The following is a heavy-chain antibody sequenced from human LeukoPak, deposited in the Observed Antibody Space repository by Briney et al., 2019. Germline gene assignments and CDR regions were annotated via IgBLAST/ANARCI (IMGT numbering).Heavy chain of an antibody. V-gene: IGHV4-59*08. CDR3: ARHGSSRSPLNY. Sequence: ASETLSLTCTVSGGSISNYYWSWIRQPPGKGLERIGYIYSSGSTNYNPSLESRVTISVDTSKNQFSLKLSSVTAADTALYYCARHGSSRSPLNYWGQGTLVTVSS. J-gene: IGHJ4*02. CDR2: IYSSGST. CDR1: GGSISNYY. D-gene: IGHD2-15*01.